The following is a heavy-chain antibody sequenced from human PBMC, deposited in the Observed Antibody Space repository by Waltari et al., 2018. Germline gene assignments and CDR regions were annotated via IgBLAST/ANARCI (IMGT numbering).Heavy chain of an antibody. Sequence: QVQLQESGPGLVKPSETLSLTCAVSGYSISSGYYWGWIRQPPGKGLDWIGSIYQSGSTCYNPSLRSRVTISVDTSKNQFSLKLSSVTAADTAVYYCAIDSPLLKDAFDIWGQGTMVTVSS. CDR2: IYQSGST. J-gene: IGHJ3*02. CDR1: GYSISSGYY. D-gene: IGHD2-21*01. CDR3: AIDSPLLKDAFDI. V-gene: IGHV4-38-2*02.